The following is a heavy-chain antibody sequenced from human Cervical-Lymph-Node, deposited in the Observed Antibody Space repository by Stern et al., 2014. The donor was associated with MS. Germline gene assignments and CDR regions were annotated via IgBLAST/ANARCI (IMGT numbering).Heavy chain of an antibody. D-gene: IGHD3-10*01. CDR3: ARGGRGVGLEY. CDR1: GFTFSTYA. CDR2: VSYDGTQR. J-gene: IGHJ4*02. V-gene: IGHV3-30-3*01. Sequence: QVQLVESGGGVVQPGRSLSLSCVASGFTFSTYAMHWVRQAPGKGLEWVAFVSYDGTQRNSTDSVKARFTISRDNSKNTLYLHMNSLRDEDTAVYFCARGGRGVGLEYWGQGVLVTVSS.